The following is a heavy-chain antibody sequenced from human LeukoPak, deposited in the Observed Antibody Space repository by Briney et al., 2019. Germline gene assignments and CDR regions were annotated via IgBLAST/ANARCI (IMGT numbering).Heavy chain of an antibody. Sequence: ASVKVSCKASGYTFTDYTIHWVRQAPGQRLEWMGGINAGNGNTKFSQKFQGRVTITRDTSASTAYMELSGLRSEDTAVYYCARAGDYFDSSGYQLDAFDIWGQGTMVTVSS. D-gene: IGHD3-22*01. V-gene: IGHV1-3*01. J-gene: IGHJ3*02. CDR2: INAGNGNT. CDR1: GYTFTDYT. CDR3: ARAGDYFDSSGYQLDAFDI.